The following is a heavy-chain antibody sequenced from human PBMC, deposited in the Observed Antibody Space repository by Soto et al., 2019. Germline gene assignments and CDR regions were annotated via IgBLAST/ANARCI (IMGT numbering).Heavy chain of an antibody. CDR2: INVGNGFT. Sequence: ASVKVSCKASGYTFTTYPMHWVRQAPGQRLEWMGCINVGNGFTKYSQTFQGRVTITRDTSANTVYMELSSLRSEDTAVYYCARAPTYYSGSSGELIWGQGTMVTVSS. J-gene: IGHJ3*02. CDR1: GYTFTTYP. CDR3: ARAPTYYSGSSGELI. V-gene: IGHV1-3*01. D-gene: IGHD3-22*01.